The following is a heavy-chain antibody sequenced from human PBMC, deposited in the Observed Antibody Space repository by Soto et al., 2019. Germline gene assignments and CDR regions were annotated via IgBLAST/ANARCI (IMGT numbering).Heavy chain of an antibody. CDR2: INHSGST. D-gene: IGHD2-2*01. V-gene: IGHV4-34*01. CDR1: GGSFSGYY. Sequence: PSETLSLTCAVYGGSFSGYYWSWIRQPPGKGLEWIGEINHSGSTNYNPSLKSRVTISVDTSKNQFSLKLSSVTAADTAVYYCARPIVVVPASPHTSNWFDPWGQGTLVTVSS. CDR3: ARPIVVVPASPHTSNWFDP. J-gene: IGHJ5*02.